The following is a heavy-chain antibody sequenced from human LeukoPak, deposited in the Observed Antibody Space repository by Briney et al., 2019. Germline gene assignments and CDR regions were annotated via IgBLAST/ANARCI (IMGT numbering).Heavy chain of an antibody. Sequence: GGSLRLSCAASGFTFSSYEMNWVRQAPGKGLEWVSSISSSSSYIYYADSVKGRFTISRDNAKNSLYLQMNSLRAEDTAVYYCARDLYDSSGYYYFDYWGQGTLVTVSS. D-gene: IGHD3-22*01. CDR1: GFTFSSYE. J-gene: IGHJ4*02. CDR2: ISSSSSYI. V-gene: IGHV3-21*01. CDR3: ARDLYDSSGYYYFDY.